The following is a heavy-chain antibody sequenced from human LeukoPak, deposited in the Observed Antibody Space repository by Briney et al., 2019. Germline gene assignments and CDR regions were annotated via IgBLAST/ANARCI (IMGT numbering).Heavy chain of an antibody. CDR1: GFAFTDYA. CDR3: AKAYTKSWYAAFDF. V-gene: IGHV3-23*01. D-gene: IGHD6-13*01. CDR2: ITDSGGAT. J-gene: IGHJ3*01. Sequence: GGSLRLSCAASGFAFTDYAISWVRQAPGKGLEWVSAITDSGGATYYADSVKGRFTISRDNSKNSIYLQMNSLRGDATAIYYCAKAYTKSWYAAFDFWGQGTMVTISS.